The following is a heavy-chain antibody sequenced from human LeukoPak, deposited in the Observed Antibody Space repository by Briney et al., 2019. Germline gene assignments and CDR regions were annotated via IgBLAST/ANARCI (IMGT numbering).Heavy chain of an antibody. J-gene: IGHJ6*02. V-gene: IGHV1-69*13. CDR3: ARARLYYYDSSGYYTYYYYGMDV. CDR1: GGTFSSYA. CDR2: IIPIFGTA. D-gene: IGHD3-22*01. Sequence: GASVNVSCKASGGTFSSYAISWVRQAPGQGLEWMGGIIPIFGTANYAQKFQGRVTITADESTSTAYMELSSLRSEDTAVYYCARARLYYYDSSGYYTYYYYGMDVWGQGTTVTVSS.